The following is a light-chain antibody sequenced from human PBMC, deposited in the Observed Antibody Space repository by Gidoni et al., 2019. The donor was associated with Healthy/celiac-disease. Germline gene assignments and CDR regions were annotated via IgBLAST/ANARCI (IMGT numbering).Light chain of an antibody. V-gene: IGKV3-20*01. CDR2: GAS. CDR3: QKYGSSLIT. Sequence: EIVLTQSPGTLSLSPGARATLSCRASQSVSSSYLAWYQQKPGQAPRLLIYGASSRATGIPDRFSGSGCGTDFTLNNSRLEPEDWAVYYCQKYGSSLITFGQGTRLEIK. CDR1: QSVSSSY. J-gene: IGKJ5*01.